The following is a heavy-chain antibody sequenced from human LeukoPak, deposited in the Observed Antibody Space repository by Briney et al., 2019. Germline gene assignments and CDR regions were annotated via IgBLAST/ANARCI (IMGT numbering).Heavy chain of an antibody. D-gene: IGHD2-2*01. J-gene: IGHJ6*02. CDR1: GGSISSGGYY. V-gene: IGHV4-31*03. Sequence: PSETLSLTCTVSGGSISSGGYYWSWIRQHPGKGLEWIGYIYYSGSTYYNPSLKSRVTISVDTSKNQFSLKLSSVTAAGTAVYYCARGVGPGQLTYYYYYGMDVWGQGTTVTVSS. CDR3: ARGVGPGQLTYYYYYGMDV. CDR2: IYYSGST.